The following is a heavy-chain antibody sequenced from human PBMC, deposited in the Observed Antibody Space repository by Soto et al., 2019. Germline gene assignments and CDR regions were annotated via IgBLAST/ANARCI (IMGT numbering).Heavy chain of an antibody. CDR2: IIPIFGTA. V-gene: IGHV1-69*12. CDR1: GGTFSSYA. CDR3: ARRHGFGELHWFDP. Sequence: QVQLVQSGAEVKKPGSSVKVSCKASGGTFSSYAISWVRQAPGQGLEWMGGIIPIFGTANYAQKFQGRVTXTAXEXTSTAYVELSSLRSEDTAVYYCARRHGFGELHWFDPWGQGTLVTVSS. J-gene: IGHJ5*02. D-gene: IGHD3-10*01.